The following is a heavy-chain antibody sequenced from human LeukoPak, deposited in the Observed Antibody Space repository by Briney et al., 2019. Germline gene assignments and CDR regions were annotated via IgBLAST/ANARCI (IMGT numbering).Heavy chain of an antibody. J-gene: IGHJ4*02. D-gene: IGHD2-15*01. Sequence: MASETLSLTCTVSGGSISNSSYYWGWIRQPPGKGLEWIGSMYYSGSTYYNPSLKSRATISVDTSKNQFSLKLSSVTAADTAVYYCARHGRMGKINPSYWGQGTLVTVSS. CDR2: MYYSGST. V-gene: IGHV4-39*01. CDR1: GGSISNSSYY. CDR3: ARHGRMGKINPSY.